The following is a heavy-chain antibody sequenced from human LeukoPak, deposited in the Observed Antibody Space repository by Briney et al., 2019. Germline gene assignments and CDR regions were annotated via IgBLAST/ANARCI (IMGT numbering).Heavy chain of an antibody. J-gene: IGHJ4*02. D-gene: IGHD5-18*01. CDR3: ARLGEYSYKD. V-gene: IGHV4-59*01. CDR2: GYYSGST. Sequence: TSETLSLTCTVSGGSISTYFWSWIRQPPGKGLEWIGYGYYSGSTDYNPSLKSRVTISVDTSKNQFSLKLSSVTAADTAVYYCARLGEYSYKDWGQGTLVTVSS. CDR1: GGSISTYF.